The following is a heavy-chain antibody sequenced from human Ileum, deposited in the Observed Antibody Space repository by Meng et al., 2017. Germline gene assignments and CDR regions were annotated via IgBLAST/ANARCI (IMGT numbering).Heavy chain of an antibody. D-gene: IGHD3-10*01. Sequence: VQLQESGPGLVKPSQTLSLTCTVSGGSISDGNYYWTWIRQHPGKGLEWIGLTYYNGSPFYNPSLRSRVTISVDTSKDQFSLKLTSVTAADTAVYYCARERRHYYGSGSFDYWGQGILVTVSS. CDR3: ARERRHYYGSGSFDY. J-gene: IGHJ4*02. V-gene: IGHV4-30-4*08. CDR2: TYYNGSP. CDR1: GGSISDGNYY.